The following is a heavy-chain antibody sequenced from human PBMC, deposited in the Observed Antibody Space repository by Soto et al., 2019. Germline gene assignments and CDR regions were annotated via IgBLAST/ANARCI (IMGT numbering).Heavy chain of an antibody. Sequence: EVQLLESGGGFVQPGGSLRLSCAASGFTFSSSAMNWVRQAPGKGLEWVSIFSDSGGNTYYADSVKGRFTISRDNSKNTLYLIMNSLRPGDPGVFYCAKCLSSPPSPPFDPWGKETLVTFSS. D-gene: IGHD2-2*01. CDR3: AKCLSSPPSPPFDP. V-gene: IGHV3-23*01. CDR1: GFTFSSSA. CDR2: FSDSGGNT. J-gene: IGHJ5*02.